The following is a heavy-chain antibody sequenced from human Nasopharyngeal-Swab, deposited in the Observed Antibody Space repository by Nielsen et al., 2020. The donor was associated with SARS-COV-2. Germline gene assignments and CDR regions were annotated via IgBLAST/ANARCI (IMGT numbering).Heavy chain of an antibody. CDR3: VRVVSDYGDYAYFDY. CDR2: ILYDGRNK. D-gene: IGHD4-17*01. CDR1: GFPFSSYG. V-gene: IGHV3-30*03. Sequence: GESLKTPCAAPGFPFSSYGMHRVRQAPGKGLEWVASILYDGRNKFYADSLKGRFTISRDDSKNTLYLQMNSLRVEDTAVYYCVRVVSDYGDYAYFDYWGQGTLVTVSS. J-gene: IGHJ4*02.